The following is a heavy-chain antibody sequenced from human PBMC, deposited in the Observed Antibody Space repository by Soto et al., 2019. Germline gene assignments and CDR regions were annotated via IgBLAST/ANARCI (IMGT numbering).Heavy chain of an antibody. CDR2: INPSGGST. CDR1: GYTFTSYY. V-gene: IGHV1-46*01. D-gene: IGHD2-8*01. Sequence: ASVKVSCKASGYTFTSYYMHWVRQAPGQGLEWMGIINPSGGSTSYAQKFQGRVTMTRDTSTSTVYMELRSLRSEDSAVYYCASLYCTNGVCTPRYYGMGVRGQGTTVTVSS. CDR3: ASLYCTNGVCTPRYYGMGV. J-gene: IGHJ6*02.